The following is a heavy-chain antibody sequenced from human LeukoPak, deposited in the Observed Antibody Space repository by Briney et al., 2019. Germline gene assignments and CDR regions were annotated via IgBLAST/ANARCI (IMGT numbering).Heavy chain of an antibody. J-gene: IGHJ4*02. CDR2: VSYSGST. CDR3: ARGGASSRYFDY. D-gene: IGHD1-26*01. CDR1: GGSISGQY. Sequence: SETLSLTCTVSGGSISGQYWSWIRQPPGKGLEWIGFVSYSGSTNYNPSFNGRVTISLDTSKNQFSLRLNSVTAADTAVYYCARGGASSRYFDYWGQGTLVTVSS. V-gene: IGHV4-59*11.